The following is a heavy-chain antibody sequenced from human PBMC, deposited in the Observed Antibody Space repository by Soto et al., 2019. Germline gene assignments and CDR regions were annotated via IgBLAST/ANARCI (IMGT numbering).Heavy chain of an antibody. J-gene: IGHJ4*02. CDR1: GFTFSSYS. V-gene: IGHV3-21*01. CDR2: ISSSSSYI. D-gene: IGHD3-3*01. Sequence: EVQLVESGGGLVKPGGSLRLSCAASGFTFSSYSMNWVRQAPGKGLEWVSSISSSSSYIYYADSVKGRFTISRDNAKNSLYLQMNSLRAEDTAVYYCARETNYDFWSCYYTGVDYWGQGTLVTVSS. CDR3: ARETNYDFWSCYYTGVDY.